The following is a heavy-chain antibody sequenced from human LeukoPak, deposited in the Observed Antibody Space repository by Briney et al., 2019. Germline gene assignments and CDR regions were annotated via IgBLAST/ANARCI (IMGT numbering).Heavy chain of an antibody. Sequence: GRSLRLSCAASGFTFSSYGFHWVGQAPGKGVEGVAVISYDGSNKYYADSVKGRFTISRDNSKNTLYLQMNSLRAEDTAVYYCAELMSGYAGVYYCGQGTLVTVSS. J-gene: IGHJ4*02. CDR3: AELMSGYAGVYY. CDR2: ISYDGSNK. D-gene: IGHD5-12*01. CDR1: GFTFSSYG. V-gene: IGHV3-30*19.